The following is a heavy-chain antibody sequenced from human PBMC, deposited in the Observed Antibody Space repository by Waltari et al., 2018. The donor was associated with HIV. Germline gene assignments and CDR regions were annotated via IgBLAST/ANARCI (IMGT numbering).Heavy chain of an antibody. CDR1: GFTFSSYG. CDR2: ISYDGSNK. V-gene: IGHV3-30*18. CDR3: AKDRSGYSHGGFDY. Sequence: QVQLVESGGGVVQPGRSLRLSCAASGFTFSSYGMHWVRQAAGKGLEGVAVISYDGSNKYYADSVKGRFTFSRDNSKSTVHRQRNSLGAEDTALYYWAKDRSGYSHGGFDYSGQGTLVTVSS. J-gene: IGHJ4*02. D-gene: IGHD5-18*01.